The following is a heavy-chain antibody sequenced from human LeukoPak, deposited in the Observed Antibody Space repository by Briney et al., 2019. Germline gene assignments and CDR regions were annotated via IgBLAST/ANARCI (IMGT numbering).Heavy chain of an antibody. J-gene: IGHJ5*02. CDR3: ARDPNSSSWFHWFDP. CDR2: IYHSGST. V-gene: IGHV4-38-2*02. CDR1: GYSISSGCY. D-gene: IGHD6-13*01. Sequence: SETLSLTCAVSGYSISSGCYWGWIRQPPGKGLEWIGSIYHSGSTYYNPSLKSRLTISVDTSKNQFSLKLSSVTAADTAVYYCARDPNSSSWFHWFDPWGQGTLVTVSS.